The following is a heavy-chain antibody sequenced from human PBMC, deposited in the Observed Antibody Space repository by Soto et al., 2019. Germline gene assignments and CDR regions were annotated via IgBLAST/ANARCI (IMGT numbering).Heavy chain of an antibody. V-gene: IGHV3-74*01. Sequence: PGGSLRLSCAASGFIFSSHWMHWVRQAPGKGLVWVSHIGPDGSNMRDADSVQGRFTISRDNARNTLYLQMNSLRDEDTAVYYCVRGNNWSYDYWGQGSLVTVSS. CDR2: IGPDGSNM. J-gene: IGHJ4*02. D-gene: IGHD1-1*01. CDR3: VRGNNWSYDY. CDR1: GFIFSSHW.